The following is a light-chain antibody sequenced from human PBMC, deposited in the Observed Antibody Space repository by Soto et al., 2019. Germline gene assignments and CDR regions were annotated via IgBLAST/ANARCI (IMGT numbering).Light chain of an antibody. J-gene: IGLJ1*01. CDR2: DVG. Sequence: QSVLTQPASVSGSPGQSITISCTGTHSDIGNYNYVSWYQHLPGKAPKLMIYDVGSRPSGVSSRFSGSKSGNTASLAISGLQAEDEAGYYCNSYREDHPRFYVFGTGTKVTVL. CDR3: NSYREDHPRFYV. CDR1: HSDIGNYNY. V-gene: IGLV2-14*03.